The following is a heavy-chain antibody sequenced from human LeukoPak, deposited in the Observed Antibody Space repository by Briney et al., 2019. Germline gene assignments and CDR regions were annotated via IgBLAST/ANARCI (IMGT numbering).Heavy chain of an antibody. CDR2: IYYSGST. J-gene: IGHJ5*02. Sequence: SETLSLTCTVSGGSISSNYWSWIRQPPGKGLEWIGYIYYSGSTNYNPSLKSRVTISVDTSRKHFSLKLRSVTAADTAVYYCARGKAAAGQDWFDPWGQGTLVTVSS. D-gene: IGHD6-13*01. CDR3: ARGKAAAGQDWFDP. CDR1: GGSISSNY. V-gene: IGHV4-59*08.